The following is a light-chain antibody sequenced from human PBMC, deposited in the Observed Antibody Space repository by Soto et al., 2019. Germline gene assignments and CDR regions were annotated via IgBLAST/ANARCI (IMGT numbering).Light chain of an antibody. CDR3: QQYGDSPQK. CDR1: QSVGSS. CDR2: GAS. V-gene: IGKV3-20*01. J-gene: IGKJ1*01. Sequence: IVLTHSPGTLSLSPWERATLSCRASQSVGSSLSWYQQKPGQAPRLLFYGASNRATAIPDRFSGSGFGTDFTLTITRLEPEDFAVYYCQQYGDSPQKFGPGTKVDIK.